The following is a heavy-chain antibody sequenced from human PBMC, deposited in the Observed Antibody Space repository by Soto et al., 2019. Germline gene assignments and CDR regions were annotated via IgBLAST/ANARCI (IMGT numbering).Heavy chain of an antibody. D-gene: IGHD3-3*01. Sequence: QVQLVQSGAEVKKPGSSVKVSCKALGGTFTSYAITWVRQAPGPGLEWMGETIPILDRSDYAPKIRGRLTMTADESTNIAYIELSSLTSDDTAVYYCGRVTTIFGVAPRALPPDVWGQGTAVTVSS. CDR2: TIPILDRS. V-gene: IGHV1-69*01. CDR3: GRVTTIFGVAPRALPPDV. CDR1: GGTFTSYA. J-gene: IGHJ6*02.